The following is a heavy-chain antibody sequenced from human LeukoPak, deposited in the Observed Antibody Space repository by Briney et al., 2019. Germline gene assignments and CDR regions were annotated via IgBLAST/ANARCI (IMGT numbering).Heavy chain of an antibody. CDR2: IYPGDSDT. V-gene: IGHV5-51*01. Sequence: GESLKVSCKGSGYSFTSYWIGWVPQMPGKGLEWVGIIYPGDSDTRYSPSFQGQVTIAADKSISSAYLQWSSLKASDTSMYYCARRGGDSSGYFVDYWGQGTLVTVSS. CDR1: GYSFTSYW. D-gene: IGHD3-22*01. J-gene: IGHJ4*02. CDR3: ARRGGDSSGYFVDY.